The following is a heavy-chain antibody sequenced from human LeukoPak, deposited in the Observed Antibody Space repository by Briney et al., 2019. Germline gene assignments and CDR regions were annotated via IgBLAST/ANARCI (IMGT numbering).Heavy chain of an antibody. CDR3: ARSFYGGYCSSTSCPTHFQH. V-gene: IGHV5-51*01. CDR1: GYSFTSYW. CDR2: IYPGDSDT. Sequence: GESLKISCKGSGYSFTSYWIGWVRQMPGKGLEWMGIIYPGDSDTRYSPSFQGQVTISADKSISTAYLQWSSLKASDTAMYYCARSFYGGYCSSTSCPTHFQHWGQGTLVTVSS. D-gene: IGHD2-2*01. J-gene: IGHJ1*01.